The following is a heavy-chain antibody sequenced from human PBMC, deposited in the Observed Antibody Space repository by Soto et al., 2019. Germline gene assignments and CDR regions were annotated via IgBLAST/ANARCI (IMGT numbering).Heavy chain of an antibody. V-gene: IGHV1-18*04. CDR1: GYTFTSYG. D-gene: IGHD5-18*01. J-gene: IGHJ4*02. CDR2: ISTYYDNT. Sequence: ASVKVSCKASGYTFTSYGISWVRQAPGQGLEWMGWISTYYDNTNYAQNLRGRVTMTTDTSTSTAYMELRSLRSGDTAVYYCARDPPRRYNSGQGLDYWGQGTLVTVSS. CDR3: ARDPPRRYNSGQGLDY.